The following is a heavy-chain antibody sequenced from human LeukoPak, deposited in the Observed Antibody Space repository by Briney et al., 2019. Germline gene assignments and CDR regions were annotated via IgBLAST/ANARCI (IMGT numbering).Heavy chain of an antibody. J-gene: IGHJ4*02. CDR3: AKDVRKWLAQYYFDF. Sequence: PGGSLRLSCAASGFTFSSYGMHWVRQAPGKGLEWVAFIRYDGINKYFPDFVKGRFTISRDSSKNTLYLQMNSLRAEDTAVYYCAKDVRKWLAQYYFDFWGQGTLVTVSS. D-gene: IGHD6-19*01. V-gene: IGHV3-30*02. CDR2: IRYDGINK. CDR1: GFTFSSYG.